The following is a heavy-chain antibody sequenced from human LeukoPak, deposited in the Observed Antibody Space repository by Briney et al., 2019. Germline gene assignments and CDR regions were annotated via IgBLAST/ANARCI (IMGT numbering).Heavy chain of an antibody. J-gene: IGHJ4*02. V-gene: IGHV3-7*01. D-gene: IGHD3-22*01. Sequence: GGSLRLSCAASGFTFSSYWMTWVRQAPGKGLEWVANIKQDGSEKHYVDSVRGRFTISRDNAKDSLYLQMTSLRAEDTAVYYCARSVGLYYYDSSGYFDSWGRGTLVTVSS. CDR2: IKQDGSEK. CDR3: ARSVGLYYYDSSGYFDS. CDR1: GFTFSSYW.